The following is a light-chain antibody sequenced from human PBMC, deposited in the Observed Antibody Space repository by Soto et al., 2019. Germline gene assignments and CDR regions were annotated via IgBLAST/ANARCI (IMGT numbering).Light chain of an antibody. CDR1: QGIRNS. Sequence: DIQLTQSPSFLSASVEDRVNITCRASQGIRNSLAWFQQKSGQAPNLLMYSASVLQSGVPSRFSGSGSGTDFTLTISSLQTEDFATYYCQQLTTFPLTFGGGTKVEVK. J-gene: IGKJ4*01. CDR3: QQLTTFPLT. CDR2: SAS. V-gene: IGKV1-9*01.